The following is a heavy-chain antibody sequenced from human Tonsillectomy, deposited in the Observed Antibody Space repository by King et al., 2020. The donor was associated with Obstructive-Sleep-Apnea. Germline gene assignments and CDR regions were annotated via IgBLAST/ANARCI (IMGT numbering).Heavy chain of an antibody. CDR3: AKDLSSGWYKGCDY. J-gene: IGHJ4*02. D-gene: IGHD6-19*01. V-gene: IGHV3-9*01. CDR2: INWNSGRR. Sequence: VQLVESGGGLVQPGRSLRLSCAASGFNFDEYSMHWVRQAPGKGLELVPGINWNSGRRGYADSVEGRFTISRDNAKNLVVLQMNSLRTGETDLYYCAKDLSSGWYKGCDYWGQGTLVTVSS. CDR1: GFNFDEYS.